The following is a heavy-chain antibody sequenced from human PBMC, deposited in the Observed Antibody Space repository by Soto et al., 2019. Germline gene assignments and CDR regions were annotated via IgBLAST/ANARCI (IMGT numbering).Heavy chain of an antibody. D-gene: IGHD3-9*01. J-gene: IGHJ4*02. CDR2: INHSGST. Sequence: SETLSLTCAVYGGSFSGYYWSWIRQPPGKGLEWIGEINHSGSTNYNPSLKSRVTISVDTSKNQFTLKLSSVTDADTAVYYCARGQQPMNDILTGQPHYYFDYWGQGTMVTVSS. V-gene: IGHV4-34*01. CDR1: GGSFSGYY. CDR3: ARGQQPMNDILTGQPHYYFDY.